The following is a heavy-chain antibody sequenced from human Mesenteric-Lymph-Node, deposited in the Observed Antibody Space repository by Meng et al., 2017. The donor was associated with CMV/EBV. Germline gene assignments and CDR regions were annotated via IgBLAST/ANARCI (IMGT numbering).Heavy chain of an antibody. D-gene: IGHD2-2*01. CDR2: IYWNDDK. J-gene: IGHJ1*01. V-gene: IGHV2-5*01. CDR1: GFSLHTAGVG. Sequence: SGFSLHTAGVGVGWIRQRPGKALEWLALIYWNDDKRYSPSLKSRLSITKDTSKNQVVVTMTNMDPVDTGTYFCAHWVMAGGSTAYFQHWGQGILVTVSS. CDR3: AHWVMAGGSTAYFQH.